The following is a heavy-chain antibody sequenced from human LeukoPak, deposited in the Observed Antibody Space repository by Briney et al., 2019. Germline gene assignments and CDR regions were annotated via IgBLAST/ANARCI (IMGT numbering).Heavy chain of an antibody. Sequence: ASVKVSCKASGYTFTGYYVHWVRQAPGQGLEWMGRINPNNGDSNLAQKFQGRVTMTRDTSISTVYMDLSRLRSDDTAVCYCARMSSPLQYNWFDPWGQGTLVTVSS. J-gene: IGHJ5*02. D-gene: IGHD1-14*01. CDR1: GYTFTGYY. CDR2: INPNNGDS. V-gene: IGHV1-2*06. CDR3: ARMSSPLQYNWFDP.